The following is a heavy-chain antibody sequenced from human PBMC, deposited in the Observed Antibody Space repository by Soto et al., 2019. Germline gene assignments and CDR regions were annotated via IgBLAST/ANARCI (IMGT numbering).Heavy chain of an antibody. CDR1: GFSLSNARMG. Sequence: SGPTLVNPTETLTLTCTVSGFSLSNARMGVSWIRQPPGKALEWLAHIFSNDEKSYSTSLKSRLTISKDTSKSQVVLTMTNMDPVDTATYYCARSYSMYRSGPHGFDYWGQGTLVTVSS. CDR3: ARSYSMYRSGPHGFDY. CDR2: IFSNDEK. D-gene: IGHD6-19*01. V-gene: IGHV2-26*01. J-gene: IGHJ4*02.